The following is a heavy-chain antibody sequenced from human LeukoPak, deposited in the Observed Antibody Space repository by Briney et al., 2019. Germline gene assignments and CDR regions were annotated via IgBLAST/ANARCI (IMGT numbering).Heavy chain of an antibody. J-gene: IGHJ4*02. CDR1: GGSFSGYY. CDR3: ARGRKEDYGSRPEAPY. CDR2: INHSGST. V-gene: IGHV4-34*01. D-gene: IGHD3-10*01. Sequence: SETLSLTCAVYGGSFSGYYWSWIRQPPGKGLEWIGEINHSGSTNYNPSPKSRVTISVDTSKNQFSLKLSSVTAADTAVYYCARGRKEDYGSRPEAPYWGQGTLVTVSS.